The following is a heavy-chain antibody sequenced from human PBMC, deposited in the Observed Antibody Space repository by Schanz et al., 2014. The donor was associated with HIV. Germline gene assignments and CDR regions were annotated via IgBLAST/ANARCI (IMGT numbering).Heavy chain of an antibody. D-gene: IGHD2-2*02. V-gene: IGHV1-8*02. CDR2: MNPNSGNT. Sequence: QVQLVQSGAEVKNPGASVKVSCKASGGTFSIYAINWVRQATGQGLEWMGWMNPNSGNTGYAQKFQGRVTMTRDTSKSTAYMDLSSLRSEDTAVYYCARRRSEIVPAAIVLHYYYGFDVWGQGTTVTVS. CDR3: ARRRSEIVPAAIVLHYYYGFDV. J-gene: IGHJ6*02. CDR1: GGTFSIYA.